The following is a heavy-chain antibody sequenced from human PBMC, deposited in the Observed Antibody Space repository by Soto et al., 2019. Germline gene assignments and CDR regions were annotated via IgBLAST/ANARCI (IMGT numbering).Heavy chain of an antibody. CDR1: GGSISSNGYY. D-gene: IGHD3-10*01. J-gene: IGHJ4*02. Sequence: SQTLSLTCTVSGGSISSNGYYWSWIRQHPGKGLEWIGYIYYSGTTYYNPSLQSRVSISVDTSKSQFSLKLSSVTAADTAVYYCARAPWRFGDHRDYFDYWGQGTLVTVSS. V-gene: IGHV4-31*03. CDR3: ARAPWRFGDHRDYFDY. CDR2: IYYSGTT.